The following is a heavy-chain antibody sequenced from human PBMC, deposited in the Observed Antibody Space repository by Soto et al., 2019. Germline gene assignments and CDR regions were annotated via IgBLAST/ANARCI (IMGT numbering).Heavy chain of an antibody. V-gene: IGHV1-3*01. CDR2: VTGGNGDT. Sequence: ASVKVSCKASGFIFTSHVVHWVRQAPGQRLEWMGWVTGGNGDTKYSQKFQGRVTITRDISATTAYMELSRLTSEDKAIYYCARDSGVRGPSGDLDYWGQGTLVTVSS. CDR3: ARDSGVRGPSGDLDY. J-gene: IGHJ4*02. D-gene: IGHD3-10*02. CDR1: GFIFTSHV.